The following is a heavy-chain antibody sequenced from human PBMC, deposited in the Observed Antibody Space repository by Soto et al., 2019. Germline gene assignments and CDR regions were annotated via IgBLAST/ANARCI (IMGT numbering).Heavy chain of an antibody. V-gene: IGHV3-30*18. J-gene: IGHJ4*02. CDR1: GFRDGFPFSDYD. Sequence: QVQLVESGGGVVQPGRSLRLSCAASGFRDGFPFSDYDMHWVRQAPGKGLEWVALISFDGSTKNYVDSVEGRFTISRDNSRDTLFLQMDSLRPEHKAVYYCAKNSFSGSKRILDSWGQGTLVTVSS. CDR2: ISFDGSTK. CDR3: AKNSFSGSKRILDS. D-gene: IGHD1-26*01.